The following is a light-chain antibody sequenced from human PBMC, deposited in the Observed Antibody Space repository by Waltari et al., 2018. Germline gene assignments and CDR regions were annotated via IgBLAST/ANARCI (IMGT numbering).Light chain of an antibody. V-gene: IGKV4-1*01. CDR1: PSVLYISNNNNY. CDR3: QQYYSTSWT. Sequence: DIVMTQSPDSLAVSLGERATINCKSSPSVLYISNNNNYLAWYQQKPGQPPKLLIYWASNRESGVPDRFSGSGSGKDFTLTISSLEAGDVAVYYCQQYYSTSWTFGQGTKVEIK. J-gene: IGKJ1*01. CDR2: WAS.